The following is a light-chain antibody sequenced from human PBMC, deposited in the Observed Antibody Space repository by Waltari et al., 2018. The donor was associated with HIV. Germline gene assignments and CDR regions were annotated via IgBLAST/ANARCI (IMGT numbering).Light chain of an antibody. J-gene: IGLJ1*01. CDR1: SSNIGSNA. V-gene: IGLV1-44*01. CDR2: TNN. CDR3: AAWDDSLNGYV. Sequence: QSVLTQSPSASGTPGQRVTISCSGSSSNIGSNAVDWYQHLPGTAPKLLIHTNNPRPSGIPDRFSGSKAVTSASLAISGLQSEDESDYYCAAWDDSLNGYVFGSGTKVTVL.